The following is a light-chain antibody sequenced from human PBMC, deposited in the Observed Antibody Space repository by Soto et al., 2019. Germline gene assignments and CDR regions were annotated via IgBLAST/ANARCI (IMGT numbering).Light chain of an antibody. Sequence: DIQMTQSPSSVSASVGDRVTITCRASQIINKWLAWYQQKPGKAPTLLIYAASTLQSRVPSRFSGSGSGTDFTLTISSLQPEDFATYYCQQANSFPFTFGPGTKVDIK. J-gene: IGKJ3*01. CDR3: QQANSFPFT. CDR1: QIINKW. V-gene: IGKV1-12*02. CDR2: AAS.